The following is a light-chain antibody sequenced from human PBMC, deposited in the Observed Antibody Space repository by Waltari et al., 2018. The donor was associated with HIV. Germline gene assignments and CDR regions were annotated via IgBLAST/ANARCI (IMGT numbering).Light chain of an antibody. V-gene: IGLV3-25*03. CDR2: KDS. CDR1: ALPKQY. Sequence: SYGLPQPPSVSVSPGQTATITCYGEALPKQYAYWYQQKPGQAPVMVIYKDSERPSGTPERFSGSSSATTVTLTISGVQAADEADYYCQSSDISGNYWVFGGGTKLTVL. J-gene: IGLJ3*02. CDR3: QSSDISGNYWV.